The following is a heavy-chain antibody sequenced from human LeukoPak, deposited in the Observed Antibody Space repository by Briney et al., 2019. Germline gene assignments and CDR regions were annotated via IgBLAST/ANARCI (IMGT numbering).Heavy chain of an antibody. CDR2: ISGSGDTT. Sequence: GGSLRLSCAASGFTFSSYAMSWVRQAPGKGLEWVSGISGSGDTTYYADSVTGRFTVSRDNSKNTLYLQMNSLRAEDTAVYYCANSRRHYYFDFWGQGTLVTVSS. V-gene: IGHV3-23*01. CDR1: GFTFSSYA. J-gene: IGHJ4*02. CDR3: ANSRRHYYFDF.